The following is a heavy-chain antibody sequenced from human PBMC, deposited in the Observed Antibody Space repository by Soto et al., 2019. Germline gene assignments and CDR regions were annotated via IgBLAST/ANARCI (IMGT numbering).Heavy chain of an antibody. D-gene: IGHD4-17*01. V-gene: IGHV1-69*12. J-gene: IGHJ6*02. Sequence: QVQLVQSGAEVKKPGSSVKVSCKASGGTFSSYAISWVRQAPGQGLEWMGGIIPIFGTANYAQKFQGRVTITADESTSTAYMELSSLTSEDTAVYYCASGGGYGVPYYYGMDVWGQGTTVTVSS. CDR2: IIPIFGTA. CDR1: GGTFSSYA. CDR3: ASGGGYGVPYYYGMDV.